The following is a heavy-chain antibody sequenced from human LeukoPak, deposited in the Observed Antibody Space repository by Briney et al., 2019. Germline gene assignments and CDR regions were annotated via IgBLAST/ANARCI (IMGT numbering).Heavy chain of an antibody. Sequence: SETLSLTCTVSGGSMSSYYWSWIRLPAGKGLEWIGRIYITGSTNYNPSLKSRVTMSVDTSKNQFSLKLSSVTAADTAVYYCARSDYYDSSGYPTHLNWFDPWGQGTLVTVSS. V-gene: IGHV4-4*07. CDR1: GGSMSSYY. J-gene: IGHJ5*02. CDR3: ARSDYYDSSGYPTHLNWFDP. CDR2: IYITGST. D-gene: IGHD3-22*01.